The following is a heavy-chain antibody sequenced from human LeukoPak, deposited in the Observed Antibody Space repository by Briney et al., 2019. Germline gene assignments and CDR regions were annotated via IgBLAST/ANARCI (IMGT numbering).Heavy chain of an antibody. CDR2: VNHSGYT. V-gene: IGHV4-34*01. J-gene: IGHJ4*02. CDR3: ARMTTGHDY. CDR1: GTSFTTYY. Sequence: PSETLSLTCGVSGTSFTTYYWSWIRQTPGKGLEWIGEVNHSGYTNMNPSLKSRVTISVDTSKNQCSLMVTSVTAADTAVYFCARMTTGHDYWGQGTLVTVSS. D-gene: IGHD4-17*01.